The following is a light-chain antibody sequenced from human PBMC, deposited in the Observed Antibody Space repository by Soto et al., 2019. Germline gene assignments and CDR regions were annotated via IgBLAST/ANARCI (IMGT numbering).Light chain of an antibody. CDR2: GAS. Sequence: VVMTQSPATLSVSAGESATLSCRASQSVSTNLAWYQQKPGQAPRLLIYGASARAAGISDRFSGSGSGTEFTLTISRLQSEDFAVYYCQQYDDWFRTFGQGTKVDIQ. CDR3: QQYDDWFRT. CDR1: QSVSTN. V-gene: IGKV3-15*01. J-gene: IGKJ1*01.